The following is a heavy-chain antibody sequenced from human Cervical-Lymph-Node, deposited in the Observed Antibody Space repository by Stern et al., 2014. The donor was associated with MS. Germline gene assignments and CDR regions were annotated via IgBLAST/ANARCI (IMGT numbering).Heavy chain of an antibody. CDR2: ISYDGSNK. D-gene: IGHD6-19*01. V-gene: IGHV3-30*18. CDR3: AKGALAYSSGWYENYYYYYGMDV. CDR1: GFTFSSYG. Sequence: VQLEESGGGVVQPGRSLRLSCAASGFTFSSYGMHWVRQAPGKGLEWVAVISYDGSNKYYADSVKGRFTISRDNSKNTLYLQMNSLRAEDTAVYYCAKGALAYSSGWYENYYYYYGMDVWGQGTTVTVSS. J-gene: IGHJ6*02.